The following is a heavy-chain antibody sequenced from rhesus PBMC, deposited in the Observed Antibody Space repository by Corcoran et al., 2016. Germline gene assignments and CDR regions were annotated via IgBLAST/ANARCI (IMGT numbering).Heavy chain of an antibody. J-gene: IGHJ4*01. CDR2: TNGTSAGT. CDR3: VRGSWALGDY. Sequence: QVQLQESGPGLVKPSETRSLTCTVPGASISSNYWSWIRQPPGKGREGPGEGREWIGATNGTSAGTNYTPPLKDRCTISKDASKNQCSLRLSSVTAADTAVYYCVRGSWALGDYWGQGVLVTVSS. CDR1: GASISSNY. V-gene: IGHV4-80*01.